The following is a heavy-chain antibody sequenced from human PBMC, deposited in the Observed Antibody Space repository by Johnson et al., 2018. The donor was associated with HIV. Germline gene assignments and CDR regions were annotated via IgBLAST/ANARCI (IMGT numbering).Heavy chain of an antibody. CDR2: VSGSGGST. V-gene: IGHV3-23*04. CDR3: ARDPSRLRQSDI. Sequence: VQLVESGGGLVQPGGSLRLSCAASRFTFSSYGMSWVRQAPGKGLEWVSGVSGSGGSTYYADSVTGRFTFSRDNSKNSLYLQMNSLRAEDTAVYYCARDPSRLRQSDIWGQGTMVTVSS. D-gene: IGHD3-16*01. CDR1: RFTFSSYG. J-gene: IGHJ3*02.